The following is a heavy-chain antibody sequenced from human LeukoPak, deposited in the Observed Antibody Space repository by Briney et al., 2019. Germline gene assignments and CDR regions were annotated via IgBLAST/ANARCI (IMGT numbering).Heavy chain of an antibody. CDR1: GYSISSGDY. J-gene: IGHJ4*02. V-gene: IGHV4-38-2*02. D-gene: IGHD6-13*01. CDR2: MYHSGST. Sequence: SETLSLTCAVSGYSISSGDYWGWIRQPPGKGLEWIGSMYHSGSTYYNPSLKSRVTISVDTSKKQFSLKLTSVTAADTTVYYCAREVYSGRPSRSPFDYWGQGTLVTVSS. CDR3: AREVYSGRPSRSPFDY.